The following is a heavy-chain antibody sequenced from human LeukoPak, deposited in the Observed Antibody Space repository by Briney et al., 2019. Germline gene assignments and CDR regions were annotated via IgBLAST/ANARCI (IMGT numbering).Heavy chain of an antibody. V-gene: IGHV3-9*01. D-gene: IGHD1-26*01. CDR1: GFTFDDYA. J-gene: IGHJ4*02. CDR2: ISWNSGSI. Sequence: GRSLRLSCAASGFTFDDYAMHWVRQAPGKGLEWVSGISWNSGSIGYADSVKGRFTISRDNAKNSLYLQMNSLRAEDTALYYCARGEWELPHDYWGQGTLVTVSS. CDR3: ARGEWELPHDY.